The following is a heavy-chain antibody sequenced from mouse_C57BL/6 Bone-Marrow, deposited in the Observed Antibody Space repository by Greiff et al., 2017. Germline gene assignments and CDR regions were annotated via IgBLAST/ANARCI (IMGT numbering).Heavy chain of an antibody. V-gene: IGHV1-26*01. CDR2: INPNTGGT. CDR1: GYTFTDYY. CDR3: ERIYYGYYEY. D-gene: IGHD2-1*01. J-gene: IGHJ2*01. Sequence: VQLQQSGPELVKPGASVKLSCKASGYTFTDYYMNWVKQSPGKSLEWIGDINPNTGGTVYNQKFKGKATLTVDKSSNTAYMELRSLTSEDSAVYYWERIYYGYYEYWGRGTTLTVSA.